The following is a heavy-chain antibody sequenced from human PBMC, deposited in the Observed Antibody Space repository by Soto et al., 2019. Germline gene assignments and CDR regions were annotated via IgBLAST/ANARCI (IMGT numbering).Heavy chain of an antibody. D-gene: IGHD6-13*01. CDR3: AHTPRIAAEYWYFDL. Sequence: QITLKESGPTLVKPTQTLTLTCTYSGFSLSSSGVGVGWIRQPPGKALEWLALIYWDDDKRYSPSLKSRLTITKDTSKNQVVLTMTNMDPVDTATYYCAHTPRIAAEYWYFDLWGRGTLVTVSS. CDR1: GFSLSSSGVG. J-gene: IGHJ2*01. CDR2: IYWDDDK. V-gene: IGHV2-5*02.